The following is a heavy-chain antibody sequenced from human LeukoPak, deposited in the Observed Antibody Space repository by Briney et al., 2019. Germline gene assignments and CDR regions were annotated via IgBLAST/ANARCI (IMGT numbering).Heavy chain of an antibody. J-gene: IGHJ4*02. V-gene: IGHV4-34*01. CDR2: INHSGST. CDR1: GGSFSGYY. CDR3: ARGPFRGGSGSYYNY. D-gene: IGHD3-10*01. Sequence: SETLSLTCAVYGGSFSGYYWSWIRQPPGKGLEWIGEINHSGSTNYNPSLKSRDTISVDTSKNQFSLKLSSVSAADTAVYYCARGPFRGGSGSYYNYWGQGTLVTVSS.